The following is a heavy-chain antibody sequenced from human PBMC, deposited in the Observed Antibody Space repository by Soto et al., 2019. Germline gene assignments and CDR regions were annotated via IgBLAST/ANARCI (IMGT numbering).Heavy chain of an antibody. J-gene: IGHJ6*02. V-gene: IGHV5-51*01. CDR3: ARHQYHRLPLYYYYGMDV. D-gene: IGHD2-2*01. CDR1: GYSFTSYW. Sequence: GESLKISCKGSGYSFTSYWIGWVRQMPGKGLEWMGIIYPGDSDTRYSPSFQGQVTISADKSISTAYLQWSSLKASDTAMYYCARHQYHRLPLYYYYGMDVWGQGTTVTVSS. CDR2: IYPGDSDT.